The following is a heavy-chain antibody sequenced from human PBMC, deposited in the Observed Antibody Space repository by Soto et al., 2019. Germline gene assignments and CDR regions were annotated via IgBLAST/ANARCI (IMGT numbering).Heavy chain of an antibody. V-gene: IGHV4-39*01. D-gene: IGHD3-3*02. CDR1: GDSIISSDFY. CDR2: IFYLGSS. Sequence: PSETLSLTCTVSGDSIISSDFYWGWLRQPPGKGREWIGSIFYLGSSYYNPSLKSRVTMSVDTSKNQFSLRLRSVTAADTSLYVCARHSLALRKNNWFDPWGQGIMVTVSS. J-gene: IGHJ5*02. CDR3: ARHSLALRKNNWFDP.